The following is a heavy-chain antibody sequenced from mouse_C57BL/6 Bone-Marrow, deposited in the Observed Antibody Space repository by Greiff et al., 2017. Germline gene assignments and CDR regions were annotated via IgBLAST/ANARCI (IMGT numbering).Heavy chain of an antibody. CDR1: GYTFTSYG. CDR3: ATPEGFAY. Sequence: VQLQQSGAELARPGASVKLSCKASGYTFTSYGISWVKQRTGQGLEWIGEIYPRSGNTYYNEKFKGKATLTADKSSSKAYMELRRLTSEDSAVYFCATPEGFAYWGQGTLVTVSA. CDR2: IYPRSGNT. J-gene: IGHJ3*01. V-gene: IGHV1-81*01.